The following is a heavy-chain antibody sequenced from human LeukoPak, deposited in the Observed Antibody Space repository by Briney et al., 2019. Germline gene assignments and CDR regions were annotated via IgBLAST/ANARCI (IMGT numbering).Heavy chain of an antibody. J-gene: IGHJ4*02. Sequence: PGGSLRLSCAASGFTFSSYAMSWVRQAPGKGLEWVSAISGSGGSTYYADSVKGRFTISRDNSKNTLYLQMNSLRAEDTAVYYCAKGPRYYGSGSYYFDYWGQGTLVTVSS. V-gene: IGHV3-23*01. D-gene: IGHD3-10*01. CDR2: ISGSGGST. CDR1: GFTFSSYA. CDR3: AKGPRYYGSGSYYFDY.